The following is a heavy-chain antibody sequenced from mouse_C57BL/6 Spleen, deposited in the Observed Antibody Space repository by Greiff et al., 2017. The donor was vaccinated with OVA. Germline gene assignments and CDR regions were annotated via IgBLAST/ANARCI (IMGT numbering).Heavy chain of an antibody. J-gene: IGHJ3*01. CDR2: IDPETGGT. CDR1: GYTFTDYE. D-gene: IGHD1-1*01. V-gene: IGHV1-15*01. CDR3: TSSYYYGSSYGFAY. Sequence: VQLQQSGAELVRPGASVTLSCKASGYTFTDYEMHWVKQTPVHGLEWIGAIDPETGGTAYNQKFKGKAILTADKSSSTAYMELRSLTSEDSAVYYCTSSYYYGSSYGFAYRGQGTLVTVSA.